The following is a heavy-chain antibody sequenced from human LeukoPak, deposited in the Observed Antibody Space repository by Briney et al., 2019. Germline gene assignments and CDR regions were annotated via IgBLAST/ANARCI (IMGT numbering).Heavy chain of an antibody. D-gene: IGHD3-10*01. V-gene: IGHV3-23*01. J-gene: IGHJ4*02. Sequence: GGSLRLSCAASGFTFSSDAMNWVRQAPGKGLEWVSSISGSGGSTYYADSVKGRFTISRDNSKNTLYLHMNSLRAEDTAVYYCAKPPRGSGADYWGQGTLVTVSS. CDR2: ISGSGGST. CDR3: AKPPRGSGADY. CDR1: GFTFSSDA.